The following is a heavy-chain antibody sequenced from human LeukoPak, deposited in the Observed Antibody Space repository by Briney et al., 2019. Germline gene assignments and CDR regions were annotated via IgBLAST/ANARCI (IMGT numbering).Heavy chain of an antibody. V-gene: IGHV4-59*01. D-gene: IGHD3-10*01. J-gene: IGHJ4*01. Sequence: SETLPLTCTVSGGSISSYYWSWIRQPPGKGLEWIGYIYYSGSTNYNPSLKSRFTISVDTSKNQFSLKLSSVTAADTAVYYCASHRRGASDYWGRGTLVTVSS. CDR1: GGSISSYY. CDR2: IYYSGST. CDR3: ASHRRGASDY.